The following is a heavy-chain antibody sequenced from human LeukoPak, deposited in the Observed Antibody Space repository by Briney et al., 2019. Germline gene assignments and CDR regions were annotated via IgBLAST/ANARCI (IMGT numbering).Heavy chain of an antibody. J-gene: IGHJ6*03. CDR3: ARRGPMGRLEPYYYYYMDV. Sequence: PGGPLRLSCAASGFTFSSYWMSWVRQAPGKGLEYVSAISSNGGSTYYANSVKGRFTNSRDNSKNTLYLQMGSLRAEDMAVYYCARRGPMGRLEPYYYYYMDVWGKGTTVTVSS. V-gene: IGHV3-64*01. D-gene: IGHD1-14*01. CDR1: GFTFSSYW. CDR2: ISSNGGST.